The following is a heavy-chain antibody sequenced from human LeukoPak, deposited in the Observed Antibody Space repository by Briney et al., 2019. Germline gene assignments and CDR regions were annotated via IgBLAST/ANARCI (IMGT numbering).Heavy chain of an antibody. J-gene: IGHJ4*02. Sequence: GGSLRLSCAASGFTFSAYSMNWVRQAPERGLEWVSYIGSSSSPIYYADSVKGRFTISRDNAKNSLYLQMDSLRAEDTAVYYCARDQAYSFDYWGQGTLVTVSS. CDR2: IGSSSSPI. V-gene: IGHV3-48*01. CDR3: ARDQAYSFDY. CDR1: GFTFSAYS. D-gene: IGHD4-11*01.